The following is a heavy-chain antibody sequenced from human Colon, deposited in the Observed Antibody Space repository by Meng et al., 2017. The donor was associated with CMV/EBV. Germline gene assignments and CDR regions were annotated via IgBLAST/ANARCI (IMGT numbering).Heavy chain of an antibody. CDR1: GFIFSHYS. Sequence: QVPLVESGGGVVQPGGSLRLSCVTSGFIFSHYSMQWVRQSPGKGLEWVAHIRFDGSQQFYVQSVKGRFTVSRHDPKNTLYLQMNDLRPEDTGVYYCATDHLWGMPNWGRGTLVTVSS. CDR3: ATDHLWGMPN. D-gene: IGHD3-3*02. CDR2: IRFDGSQQ. V-gene: IGHV3-30*02. J-gene: IGHJ4*02.